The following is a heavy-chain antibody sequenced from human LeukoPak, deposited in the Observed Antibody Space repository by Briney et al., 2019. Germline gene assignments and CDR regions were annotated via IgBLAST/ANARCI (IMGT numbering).Heavy chain of an antibody. CDR2: ISSSGSTI. Sequence: GGSLRLSCAASGFTFSSYEMNWVRQAPGKGLEWVSYISSSGSTIYYADSVKGRFTISRDNAKNSLYLQMNSLRAEDTAVYYGARDGPDFWSAYYPRSDYYYYYGMDVWGQGTTVTVSS. CDR3: ARDGPDFWSAYYPRSDYYYYYGMDV. V-gene: IGHV3-48*03. D-gene: IGHD3-3*01. J-gene: IGHJ6*02. CDR1: GFTFSSYE.